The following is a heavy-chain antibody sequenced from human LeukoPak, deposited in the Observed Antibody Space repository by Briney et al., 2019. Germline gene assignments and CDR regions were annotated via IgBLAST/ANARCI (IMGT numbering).Heavy chain of an antibody. CDR3: ARSFDDSSGFWIR. Sequence: SETLNITCGVFGGAISNSNWWSWVRHSPLKVLEWFGEINHSGSTNCNPSLKSRVSISQDKSKKQLSLKLSSVTAADTAVYYCARSFDDSSGFWIRWGQGTQVTVSS. J-gene: IGHJ4*02. V-gene: IGHV4-4*02. CDR2: INHSGST. CDR1: GGAISNSNW. D-gene: IGHD3-22*01.